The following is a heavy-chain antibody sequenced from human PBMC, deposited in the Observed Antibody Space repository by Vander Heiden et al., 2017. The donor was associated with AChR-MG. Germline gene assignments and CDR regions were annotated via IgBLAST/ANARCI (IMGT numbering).Heavy chain of an antibody. V-gene: IGHV3-9*01. Sequence: EVQLVESGGGLVQPGRSLRLSCAASGFTFDAYAMPWVRQAPGKGLEWVSGISWNSGSIGYADSVKGRFTISRDNAKNSLYLQMNSLRAEDTALYYCAKGYIPYGSGSYSYYYGMDVWGQGTTVTVSS. D-gene: IGHD3-10*01. CDR1: GFTFDAYA. J-gene: IGHJ6*02. CDR3: AKGYIPYGSGSYSYYYGMDV. CDR2: ISWNSGSI.